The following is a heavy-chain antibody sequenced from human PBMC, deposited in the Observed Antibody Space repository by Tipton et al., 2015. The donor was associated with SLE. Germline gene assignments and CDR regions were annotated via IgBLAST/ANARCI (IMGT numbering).Heavy chain of an antibody. D-gene: IGHD3-3*01. Sequence: SLRLSCSASGFTFSSYAMHWVRQAPGKGLEYVSAISSNGGSTYYADSVKGRFTISRDNSKNTLYLQMSSLRAEDTAVYYCVKPYWTIFGVGAAFDIWGQGTMVTVSS. CDR2: ISSNGGST. J-gene: IGHJ3*02. CDR3: VKPYWTIFGVGAAFDI. CDR1: GFTFSSYA. V-gene: IGHV3-64D*06.